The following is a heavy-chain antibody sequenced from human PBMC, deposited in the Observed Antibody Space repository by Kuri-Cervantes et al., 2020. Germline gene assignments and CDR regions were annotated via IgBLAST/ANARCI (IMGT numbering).Heavy chain of an antibody. V-gene: IGHV5-51*01. CDR3: ARQFGATNDFDL. J-gene: IGHJ3*01. Sequence: GGSLRLSCKVSGYTFTFYWIAWVRQMPGKGLEWMGIIYPGDSDTRYSPSFQGQVTISADKSISTAYLQWSSLEASDTAMYYCARQFGATNDFDLWGQGAMVTVSS. CDR2: IYPGDSDT. CDR1: GYTFTFYW. D-gene: IGHD3-10*01.